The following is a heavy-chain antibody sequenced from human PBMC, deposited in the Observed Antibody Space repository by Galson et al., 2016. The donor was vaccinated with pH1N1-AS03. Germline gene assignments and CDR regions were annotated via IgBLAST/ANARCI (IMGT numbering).Heavy chain of an antibody. CDR2: SIPIFGSV. J-gene: IGHJ6*03. CDR1: GGLFSNSV. V-gene: IGHV1-69*13. Sequence: SVKVSCKASGGLFSNSVFSWVRQAPGQGLEWMGGSIPIFGSVTYAQKFQGRLTITADESKTSAYMELTSLTFEDTAMFYCARGLHTTTKTGYYYYPDAWGNWTTVIVSS. CDR3: ARGLHTTTKTGYYYYPDA. D-gene: IGHD1-1*01.